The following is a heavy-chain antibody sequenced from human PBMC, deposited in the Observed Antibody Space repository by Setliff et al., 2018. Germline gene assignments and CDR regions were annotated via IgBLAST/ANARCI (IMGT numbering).Heavy chain of an antibody. Sequence: ASVKVSCKASGYTFNNYGITWVRQAPGQGLEWMGWINNYNFNTNYAQKLQGRVTMTTDTSTSTGYMELRSLRSDDTAVYYCARELRSPYWHLDSWGQGTQVTVSS. CDR2: INNYNFNT. D-gene: IGHD3-16*01. J-gene: IGHJ5*01. V-gene: IGHV1-18*01. CDR3: ARELRSPYWHLDS. CDR1: GYTFNNYG.